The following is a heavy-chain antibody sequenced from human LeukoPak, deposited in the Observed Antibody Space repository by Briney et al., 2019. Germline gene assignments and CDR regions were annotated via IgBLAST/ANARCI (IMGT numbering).Heavy chain of an antibody. CDR1: GFTFSSYA. J-gene: IGHJ4*02. V-gene: IGHV3-30*04. D-gene: IGHD2-2*01. Sequence: GRSLRLSCAASGFTFSSYAMHWVRQAPGKGLEWVAVISYDGSNKYYADSVKGRFTISRDNSKNTLYLQMNSLRAEDTAVYYCARDNCGSTSCYHGYWGRGTLVTVSS. CDR3: ARDNCGSTSCYHGY. CDR2: ISYDGSNK.